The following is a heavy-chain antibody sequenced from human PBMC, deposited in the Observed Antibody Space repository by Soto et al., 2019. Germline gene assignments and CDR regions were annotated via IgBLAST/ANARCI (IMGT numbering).Heavy chain of an antibody. J-gene: IGHJ6*02. CDR3: ARVRAPEHPRLAYYYYGLDV. CDR1: GFTFSSYS. CDR2: ISSSSSYI. Sequence: VGSLRLSCAASGFTFSSYSMNWVRQAPGKGLEWVSSISSSSSYIYYADSVKGRFTISRDNAKNSLYLQMNSLRAEDTAVYYCARVRAPEHPRLAYYYYGLDVWGQGTTVTVSS. D-gene: IGHD3-9*01. V-gene: IGHV3-21*01.